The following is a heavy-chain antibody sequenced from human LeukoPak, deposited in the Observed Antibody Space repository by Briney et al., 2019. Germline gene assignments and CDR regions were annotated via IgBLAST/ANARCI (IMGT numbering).Heavy chain of an antibody. CDR1: GFTFSSHW. J-gene: IGHJ3*02. D-gene: IGHD4-17*01. Sequence: GGSLRLSCAASGFTFSSHWMTWVRQAPGKGLEWVGRIKSKTDGGTTDYAAPVKGRFTISRDDSKNTLYLQMNSLKTEDTAVYYCTTEWVTTGAFDIWGQGTMVTVSS. V-gene: IGHV3-15*01. CDR3: TTEWVTTGAFDI. CDR2: IKSKTDGGTT.